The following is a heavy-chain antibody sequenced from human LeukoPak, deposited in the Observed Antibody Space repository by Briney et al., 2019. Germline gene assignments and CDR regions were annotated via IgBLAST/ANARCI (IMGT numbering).Heavy chain of an antibody. Sequence: SETLSLTCTVSGGSISSGGYYWSWIRQHPGKGLEWIGYIYYSGSTYYNPSLKSRVTISVDTSKNQFSLKLSSVTAADTAVYYCARSRGIVVVPAAMEYYFDYWGQGTLVTVSS. D-gene: IGHD2-2*01. V-gene: IGHV4-31*03. CDR3: ARSRGIVVVPAAMEYYFDY. J-gene: IGHJ4*02. CDR2: IYYSGST. CDR1: GGSISSGGYY.